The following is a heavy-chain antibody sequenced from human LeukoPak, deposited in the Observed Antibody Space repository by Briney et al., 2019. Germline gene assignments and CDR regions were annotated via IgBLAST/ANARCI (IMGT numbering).Heavy chain of an antibody. CDR1: GFTFSSYG. J-gene: IGHJ4*02. CDR2: VSYDGSNK. V-gene: IGHV3-30*03. D-gene: IGHD3-22*01. CDR3: RVVITTTDY. Sequence: GRSLRLSCAASGFTFSSYGMHWVRQAPGKGLEWVAVVSYDGSNKYYADSVKGRFTISRDDSKNTLYLQMNSLRAEDTAVYYCRVVITTTDYWGQGTLVTVSS.